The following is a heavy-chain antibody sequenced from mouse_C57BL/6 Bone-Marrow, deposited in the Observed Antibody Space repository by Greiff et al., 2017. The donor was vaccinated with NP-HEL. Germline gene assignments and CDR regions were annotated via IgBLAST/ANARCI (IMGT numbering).Heavy chain of an antibody. CDR1: GYTFTSYW. V-gene: IGHV1-64*01. CDR2: IHPNSGST. Sequence: VKLQQPGAELVKPGASVKLSCKASGYTFTSYWMHWVKQRPGQGLEWIGMIHPNSGSTNYNEKFKSKATLTVDKSSSTAYMQLSSLTSEDSAVYYCARTDYYGSRYWGQGTTLTVSS. J-gene: IGHJ2*01. D-gene: IGHD1-1*01. CDR3: ARTDYYGSRY.